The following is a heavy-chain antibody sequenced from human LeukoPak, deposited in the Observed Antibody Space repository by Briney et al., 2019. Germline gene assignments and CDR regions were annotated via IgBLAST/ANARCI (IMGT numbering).Heavy chain of an antibody. CDR3: ASYGDYVFSFDY. J-gene: IGHJ4*02. V-gene: IGHV4-30-4*01. CDR1: GGSISSGDYY. D-gene: IGHD4-17*01. CDR2: IYYSGST. Sequence: SETLSLTCTVSGGSISSGDYYWSWIRQPPGKGLEWIGYIYYSGSTYYNPSLKSRVTISVGTSKNQFSLKLSSVTAADTAVYYCASYGDYVFSFDYWGQGTLVTVSS.